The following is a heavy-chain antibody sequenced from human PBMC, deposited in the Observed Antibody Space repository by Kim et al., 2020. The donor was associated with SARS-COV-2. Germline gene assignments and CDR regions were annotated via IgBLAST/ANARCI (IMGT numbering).Heavy chain of an antibody. CDR1: GYTFTDYD. V-gene: IGHV1-3*01. J-gene: IGHJ4*01. D-gene: IGHD2-2*01. Sequence: ASVKVSCKASGYTFTDYDMHWVRQAPGQGLEWMGWINPGNGNTKYAQNFQGRVTITRDTSTSTAYMELSSLRSDDTAVYYCATEFSASTFDYWGQEPWSPSPQ. CDR2: INPGNGNT. CDR3: ATEFSASTFDY.